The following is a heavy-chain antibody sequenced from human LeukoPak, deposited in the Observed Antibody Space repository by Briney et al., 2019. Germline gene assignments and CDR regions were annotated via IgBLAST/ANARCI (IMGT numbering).Heavy chain of an antibody. Sequence: ASVKVSSKTSGYTFTGYYMHWVRQAPGQGLEWMGWINPNGDGTNYAQKFQGRVTMTTDTSISTAYMELSRLRSDDTAVYYCARDLGYSYGVYYYYYYMEVWGKGTTVTVSS. D-gene: IGHD5-18*01. J-gene: IGHJ6*03. V-gene: IGHV1-2*02. CDR1: GYTFTGYY. CDR2: INPNGDGT. CDR3: ARDLGYSYGVYYYYYYMEV.